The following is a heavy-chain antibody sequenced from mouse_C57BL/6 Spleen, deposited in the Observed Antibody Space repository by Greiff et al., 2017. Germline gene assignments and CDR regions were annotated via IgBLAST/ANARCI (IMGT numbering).Heavy chain of an antibody. CDR2: IRLKSDNYAT. CDR3: TRGYYGYYAMDY. J-gene: IGHJ4*01. D-gene: IGHD1-1*01. CDR1: GFTFSNYW. Sequence: EVKLEESGGGLVQPGGSMKLSCVASGFTFSNYWMNWVRQSPEKGLEWVAQIRLKSDNYATHYAESVKGRFTISRDDSKSGVYLQMNNLRAEDTGIYYCTRGYYGYYAMDYWGQGTSVTVSS. V-gene: IGHV6-3*01.